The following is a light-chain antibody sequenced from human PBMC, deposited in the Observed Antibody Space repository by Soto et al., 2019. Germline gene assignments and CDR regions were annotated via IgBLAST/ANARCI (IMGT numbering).Light chain of an antibody. CDR3: QQCSSWLWT. J-gene: IGKJ1*01. CDR2: DAS. Sequence: EIVLTQSPATLSLSPGERATLSCRASQSVSSCLAWYQQKPGQAPRLLIYDASNRATGIPARISGGGSGTDFTLTISSLEPEDFAVYYCQQCSSWLWTFGQGTKVQIK. V-gene: IGKV3-11*01. CDR1: QSVSSC.